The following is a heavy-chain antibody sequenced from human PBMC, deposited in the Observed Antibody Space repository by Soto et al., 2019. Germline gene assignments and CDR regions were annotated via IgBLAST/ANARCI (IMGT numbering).Heavy chain of an antibody. D-gene: IGHD1-1*01. V-gene: IGHV4-59*11. Sequence: SQPLCLPRTVADGSIRSHDWSWIRQPPGKGLEWIGYIYYSGSTKYNPSLESRVTISLDTSENQFSLKVFSVTAADTALYYCASVKNWNDFDYWGQGTLVTVS. CDR1: DGSIRSHD. J-gene: IGHJ4*02. CDR3: ASVKNWNDFDY. CDR2: IYYSGST.